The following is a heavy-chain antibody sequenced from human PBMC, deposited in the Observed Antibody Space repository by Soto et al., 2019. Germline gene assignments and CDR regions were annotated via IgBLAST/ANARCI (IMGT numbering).Heavy chain of an antibody. CDR3: ARSEQRFLEWLFFDY. Sequence: QVQLQESGPGLVKPSQTLSLTCTVSGGSISSGDYYWSWIRQPPGKGLEWIGYIYYSGSTYYNPYLKSRVTISVDTSKNQFSMKLSSVTAADTAVYYCARSEQRFLEWLFFDYWGQGTRVTVAS. J-gene: IGHJ4*02. D-gene: IGHD3-3*01. CDR1: GGSISSGDYY. CDR2: IYYSGST. V-gene: IGHV4-30-4*01.